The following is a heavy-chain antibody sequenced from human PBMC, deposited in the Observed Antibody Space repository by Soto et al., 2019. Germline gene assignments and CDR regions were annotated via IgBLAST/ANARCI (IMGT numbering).Heavy chain of an antibody. CDR2: INHSGST. CDR1: GGSFSGYY. D-gene: IGHD2-15*01. J-gene: IGHJ1*01. CDR3: ARATLGYCSGGSCYTPVKYFQH. Sequence: SETLSLTCAVYGGSFSGYYWSWIRQPPGKGLEWIGEINHSGSTNYNPSLKSRVTISVDTSKNQFSLKLSSVTAADTAVYYCARATLGYCSGGSCYTPVKYFQHWGQGTLVTVSS. V-gene: IGHV4-34*01.